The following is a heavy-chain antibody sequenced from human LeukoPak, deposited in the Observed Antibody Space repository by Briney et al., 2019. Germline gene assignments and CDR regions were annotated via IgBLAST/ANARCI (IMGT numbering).Heavy chain of an antibody. CDR2: ISYSGST. D-gene: IGHD5-24*01. J-gene: IGHJ4*02. V-gene: IGHV4-59*08. CDR3: ARGARAGYNLEPFDY. CDR1: GGSISGYY. Sequence: SETLSLTCTVSGGSISGYYWNWIRQPPGKGLEWIGYISYSGSTNYNPSLKSRVTISVDTSKNQFSLKLSSVTAADTAVYYCARGARAGYNLEPFDYWGQGTLVTVSS.